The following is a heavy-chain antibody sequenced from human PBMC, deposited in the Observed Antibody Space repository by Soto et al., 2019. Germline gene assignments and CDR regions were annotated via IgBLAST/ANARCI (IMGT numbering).Heavy chain of an antibody. D-gene: IGHD2-15*01. CDR3: VRTSLVVAAATREDY. J-gene: IGHJ4*02. Sequence: EVQLVESGGGLVQPGGSLRLSCAASGFTFSSYWMHWVRQAPGKGLVWVSRINSDGSSTSYADSVKGRFTISGDNAKNTLYLQMNSLRAEDTAVYYCVRTSLVVAAATREDYWGQRTLVNVSS. CDR2: INSDGSST. V-gene: IGHV3-74*01. CDR1: GFTFSSYW.